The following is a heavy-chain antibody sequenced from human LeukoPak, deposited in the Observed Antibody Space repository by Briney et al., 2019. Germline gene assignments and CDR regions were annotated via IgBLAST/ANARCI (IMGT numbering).Heavy chain of an antibody. D-gene: IGHD1-26*01. CDR3: SWDHTGKEDI. CDR2: INPDGSRT. CDR1: ASTFSNYW. J-gene: IGHJ3*02. Sequence: GGSLRLSCAASASTFSNYWMHWVRQAPGKGLVWVSRINPDGSRTNYADSVAGRFTISRDNAKNTLYLQMNSLRVEDTAVYYCSWDHTGKEDIWGQGTMVSVSS. V-gene: IGHV3-74*01.